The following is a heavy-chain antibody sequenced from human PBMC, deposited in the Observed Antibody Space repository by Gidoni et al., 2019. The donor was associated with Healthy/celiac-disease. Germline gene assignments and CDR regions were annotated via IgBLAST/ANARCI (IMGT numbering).Heavy chain of an antibody. V-gene: IGHV4-59*01. D-gene: IGHD3-22*01. CDR2: IYYSGST. Sequence: QVQLQESGPGLVKPSETLSLTCTVPGGSISSYYWSWIRQPPGKGLEWIGYIYYSGSTNYNPSLKSRVTISVDTSKNQFSLKLSSVTAADTAVYYCARDRDSSGYLFDYWGQGTLVTVSS. CDR1: GGSISSYY. CDR3: ARDRDSSGYLFDY. J-gene: IGHJ4*02.